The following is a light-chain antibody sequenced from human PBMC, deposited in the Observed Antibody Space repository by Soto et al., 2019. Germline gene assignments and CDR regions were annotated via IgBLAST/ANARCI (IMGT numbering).Light chain of an antibody. CDR1: QSISSY. CDR2: AAS. Sequence: DRQMTQSPSSLSASVGDRVTITCRASQSISSYLNGYQQKPGKAPTLLIYAASSLQSGVPSRFSGSGSGTDFTLTISSLQPADFATYYCQQSYSTPPLAFGQGTRLEIK. CDR3: QQSYSTPPLA. J-gene: IGKJ5*01. V-gene: IGKV1-39*01.